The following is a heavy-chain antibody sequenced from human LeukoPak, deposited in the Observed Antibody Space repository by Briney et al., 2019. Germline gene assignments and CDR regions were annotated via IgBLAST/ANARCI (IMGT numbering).Heavy chain of an antibody. CDR3: ARKPPGGYLDY. V-gene: IGHV4-4*02. CDR1: GGSISSSNW. CDR2: IYHSGST. J-gene: IGHJ4*02. Sequence: PSETLSLTCAVSGGSISSSNWWSWVRQPPGKGLEWIGEIYHSGSTNYNPSLKSRVTISVDTSKNQFSLKLSSVTAADRALYYWARKPPGGYLDYWGRGTLVTVSS. D-gene: IGHD5-12*01.